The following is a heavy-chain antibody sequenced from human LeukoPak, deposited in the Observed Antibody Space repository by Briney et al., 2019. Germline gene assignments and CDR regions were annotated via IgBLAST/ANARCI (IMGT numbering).Heavy chain of an antibody. D-gene: IGHD7-27*01. V-gene: IGHV3-30-3*01. Sequence: GGSLRLSCAASGFTFSTYAMHWVRQAPGKGLEWVAVISYDGSNKYYADSVKGRFTISRDNSKNTLYLQMNSLRAEDTAVYYCASGDPRSDAFDIWGQGTMVTVSS. CDR2: ISYDGSNK. J-gene: IGHJ3*02. CDR1: GFTFSTYA. CDR3: ASGDPRSDAFDI.